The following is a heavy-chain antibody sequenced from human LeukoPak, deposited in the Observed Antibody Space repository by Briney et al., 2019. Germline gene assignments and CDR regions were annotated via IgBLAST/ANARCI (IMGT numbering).Heavy chain of an antibody. Sequence: SETQSLTCTVSGGSISSYYWSWIRQPAGKGLEWIGRIYTSGSTNYNPSLKSRVTMSVDTSKNQFSLKLSSVTAADTAVYYCAREYYDILTGYPFFDYWGQGTLVTVSS. D-gene: IGHD3-9*01. V-gene: IGHV4-4*07. CDR2: IYTSGST. CDR3: AREYYDILTGYPFFDY. CDR1: GGSISSYY. J-gene: IGHJ4*02.